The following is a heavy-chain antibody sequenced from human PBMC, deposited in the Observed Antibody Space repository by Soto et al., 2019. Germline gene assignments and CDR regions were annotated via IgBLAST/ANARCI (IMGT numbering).Heavy chain of an antibody. V-gene: IGHV4-31*03. CDR3: ARDQPGTNSGMDV. Sequence: PSETLSLTCTVSGGSISSGGYYWSWIRQHPGKGLEWIGYIYYSGSTYYNPSLKNRVTISVDTSKNQFSLKLSSVTAADTAVYYCARDQPGTNSGMDVWGQGTTVTV. J-gene: IGHJ6*02. CDR1: GGSISSGGYY. CDR2: IYYSGST. D-gene: IGHD1-7*01.